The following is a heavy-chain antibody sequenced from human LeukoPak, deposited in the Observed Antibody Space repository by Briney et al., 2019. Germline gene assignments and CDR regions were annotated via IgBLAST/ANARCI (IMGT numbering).Heavy chain of an antibody. V-gene: IGHV3-23*01. D-gene: IGHD2-15*01. CDR1: GFTFSSYA. Sequence: GGSLRLSCAASGFTFSSYAMSWVRQAPGKGLEWVSAISGSGGSTYYADYVKGRFTISRDNSKNTLYLQMNSLRAEDTAVYYCAKALSPRIAATPSWGQGTLVTVSS. CDR2: ISGSGGST. J-gene: IGHJ4*02. CDR3: AKALSPRIAATPS.